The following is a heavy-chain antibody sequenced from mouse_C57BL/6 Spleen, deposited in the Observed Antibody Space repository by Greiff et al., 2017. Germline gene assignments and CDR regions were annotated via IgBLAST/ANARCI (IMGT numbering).Heavy chain of an antibody. CDR1: GYTFTDYY. CDR3: ASMMVTTDYYAMDY. J-gene: IGHJ4*01. CDR2: IGPGSGST. D-gene: IGHD2-3*01. V-gene: IGHV1-77*01. Sequence: QVQLQQSGAELVKPGASVKISCKASGYTFTDYYINWVKQRPGQGLEWIGKIGPGSGSTYYNEKFKGKGTLTADKTSSTAYMQLSSLTSEDSAVYFCASMMVTTDYYAMDYWGQGTSVTVSS.